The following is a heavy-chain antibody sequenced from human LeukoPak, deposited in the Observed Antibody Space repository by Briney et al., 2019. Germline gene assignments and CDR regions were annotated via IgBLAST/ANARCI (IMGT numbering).Heavy chain of an antibody. V-gene: IGHV1-24*01. D-gene: IGHD3-3*01. CDR2: FDPEDGET. J-gene: IGHJ5*02. Sequence: ASVKVSCKVSGYTLTELSMHWVRQAPGKGLEWMGGFDPEDGETIYAQKFQGRVTMTEDTSTDTAYMELSSLRSEDTAVYYCATVPIFGVVIIQNWFDPWGQGTLVTVSP. CDR1: GYTLTELS. CDR3: ATVPIFGVVIIQNWFDP.